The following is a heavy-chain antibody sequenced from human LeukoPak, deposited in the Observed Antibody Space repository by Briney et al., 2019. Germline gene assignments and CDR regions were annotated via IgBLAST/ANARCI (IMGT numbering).Heavy chain of an antibody. D-gene: IGHD2-21*02. CDR1: GGSISSYY. J-gene: IGHJ4*02. Sequence: ASETLSLTCTVPGGSISSYYWGWIRQPPGKGLEWVGSIYHSGSTYYNPSLKSRVSISVDTSKIQFSLKLSSVTAPDTAVYYCARAYCGGDCSLLVFDYWGQGTVVTVSS. V-gene: IGHV4-38-2*02. CDR3: ARAYCGGDCSLLVFDY. CDR2: IYHSGST.